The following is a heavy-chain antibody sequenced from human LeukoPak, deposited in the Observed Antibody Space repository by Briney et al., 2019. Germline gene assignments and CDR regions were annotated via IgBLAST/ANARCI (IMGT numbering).Heavy chain of an antibody. CDR2: IIPIFGTA. V-gene: IGHV1-69*13. D-gene: IGHD3-10*01. CDR1: GYTFTGYY. Sequence: ASVKVSCKASGYTFTGYYMHWVRQAPGQGLEWMGGIIPIFGTANYAQKFQGRVTITADESTSTAYMELSSLRSEDTAVYYCARDPTMITMVRGVTGDHFDYWGQGTLVTVSS. CDR3: ARDPTMITMVRGVTGDHFDY. J-gene: IGHJ4*02.